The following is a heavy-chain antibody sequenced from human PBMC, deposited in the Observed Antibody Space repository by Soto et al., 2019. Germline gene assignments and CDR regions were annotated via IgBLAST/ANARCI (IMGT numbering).Heavy chain of an antibody. D-gene: IGHD5-12*01. J-gene: IGHJ6*03. CDR1: GFTFSSYA. CDR3: AKGNDVASNPIDF. V-gene: IGHV3-23*01. Sequence: GGSLRLSCAASGFTFSSYAMSWVRQAPGKGLEWVSAISGSGGSTYYADSVKGRFTISRDNSKNTLYLQMNSRRADDTAVYYCAKGNDVASNPIDFWGKGTTVTVSS. CDR2: ISGSGGST.